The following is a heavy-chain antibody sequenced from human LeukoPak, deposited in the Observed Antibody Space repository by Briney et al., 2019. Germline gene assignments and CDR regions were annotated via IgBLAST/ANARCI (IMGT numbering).Heavy chain of an antibody. D-gene: IGHD1-1*01. CDR2: IYSSGST. Sequence: SDTLSLTCTVSGGSISSYYWSWIRQPPGKGLEWIGYIYSSGSTNYNPSHKSRVTISVDTSKKQFSLKLSSVTAADTAVYYCARHTTSHYFQHWGQGTLVTVSS. J-gene: IGHJ1*01. V-gene: IGHV4-59*08. CDR3: ARHTTSHYFQH. CDR1: GGSISSYY.